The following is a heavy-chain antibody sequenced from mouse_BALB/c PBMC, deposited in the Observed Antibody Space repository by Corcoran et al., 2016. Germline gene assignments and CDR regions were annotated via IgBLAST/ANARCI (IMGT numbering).Heavy chain of an antibody. J-gene: IGHJ1*01. Sequence: QVQLQQSGPELVKPGASVKISCKASGYSFTSYYIHWVKQRPGQGLEWIGWIFPGSGNTKYNEKFKGKATLTADTSSSTAYMQLSSLTSEDSAVYFCARGGGSSYYWYFDVWGAGTTVTVSS. CDR2: IFPGSGNT. V-gene: IGHV1-66*01. CDR3: ARGGGSSYYWYFDV. CDR1: GYSFTSYY. D-gene: IGHD1-1*01.